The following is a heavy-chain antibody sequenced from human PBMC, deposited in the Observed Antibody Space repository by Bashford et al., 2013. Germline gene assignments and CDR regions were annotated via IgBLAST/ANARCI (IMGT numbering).Heavy chain of an antibody. CDR1: GFSLSTSGVG. D-gene: IGHD3-9*01. Sequence: GPTLVKPTQTLTLTCTFSGFSLSTSGVGVGWIRQPPRKGPGVAWTHYWNDDKYYNPSLKTRLTITKDTSKNHVVLTMTNMDPVDTATYYCAHLPTGYVIWFDPWGQGTLVTVSS. CDR2: YWNDDK. CDR3: AHLPTGYVIWFDP. V-gene: IGHV2-5*01. J-gene: IGHJ5*02.